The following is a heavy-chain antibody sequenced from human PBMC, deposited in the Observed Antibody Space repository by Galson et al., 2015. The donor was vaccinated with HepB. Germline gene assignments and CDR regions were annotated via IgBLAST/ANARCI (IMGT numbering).Heavy chain of an antibody. CDR3: ARGHIVVVPAAIEGWFDP. V-gene: IGHV1-69*13. CDR2: IIPIFGTA. D-gene: IGHD2-2*02. J-gene: IGHJ5*02. CDR1: GGTFSSYA. Sequence: SVKVSCKASGGTFSSYAISWVRQAPGQGLEWMGGIIPIFGTANYAQKFQGRVTITADESTSTAYMELSSLRSEDTAVYYCARGHIVVVPAAIEGWFDPWGQGTLVTVSS.